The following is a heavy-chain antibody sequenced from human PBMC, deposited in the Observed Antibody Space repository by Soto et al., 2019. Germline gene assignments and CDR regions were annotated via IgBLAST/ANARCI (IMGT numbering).Heavy chain of an antibody. CDR2: IWYDGSNK. CDR3: AREEGLWFGELSPLRSYYGMDV. V-gene: IGHV3-33*01. D-gene: IGHD3-10*01. CDR1: GFTFSSYG. J-gene: IGHJ6*02. Sequence: GGSLRLSCAASGFTFSSYGMHWVRQAPGKGLEWVAVIWYDGSNKYYADSVKGRFTISRDNSKNTLYLQMNSLRAEDTAVYYCAREEGLWFGELSPLRSYYGMDVWGQGTTVTVS.